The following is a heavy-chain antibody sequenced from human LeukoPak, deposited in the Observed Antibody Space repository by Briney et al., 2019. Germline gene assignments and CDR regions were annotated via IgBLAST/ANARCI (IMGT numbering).Heavy chain of an antibody. V-gene: IGHV3-7*05. Sequence: GGSLRLSCAASGFTFSNSWMSWVRQAPGKGLEWVANIKQDGSEKYYVDSVKGRFTISRDNAKNSLYLQMNSLRAEDTAVYYCARDQRYCSSSSCPWEPFDYWGQGTLVTVSS. CDR1: GFTFSNSW. D-gene: IGHD2-2*01. CDR3: ARDQRYCSSSSCPWEPFDY. CDR2: IKQDGSEK. J-gene: IGHJ4*02.